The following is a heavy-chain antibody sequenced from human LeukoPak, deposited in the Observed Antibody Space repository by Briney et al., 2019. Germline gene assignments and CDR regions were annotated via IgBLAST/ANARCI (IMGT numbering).Heavy chain of an antibody. J-gene: IGHJ5*02. CDR2: IYYSGST. D-gene: IGHD2-15*01. CDR3: AGAADAYCSGGSCYSSAWFDP. Sequence: SETLSLICTVSGGSISSYYWSWIRQPPGKGLEWIGYIYYSGSTNYNPSLKSRVTISVDTSKNQFSLKLSSVTAADTAVYYCAGAADAYCSGGSCYSSAWFDPWGQGTLVTVSS. V-gene: IGHV4-59*01. CDR1: GGSISSYY.